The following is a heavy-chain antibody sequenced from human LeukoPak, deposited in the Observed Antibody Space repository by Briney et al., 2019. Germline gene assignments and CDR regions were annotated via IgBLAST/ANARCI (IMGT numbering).Heavy chain of an antibody. Sequence: SETLSLTCTVSGGSISSYYWSWIRQPPGKGLEWIGYIYYSGSTNYNPSLKSRVTISVDTSKNQFSLKLSSVTAADTAVYYCASIYDSSGHDAFDIWGQGTMVTVSS. CDR3: ASIYDSSGHDAFDI. D-gene: IGHD3-22*01. CDR2: IYYSGST. V-gene: IGHV4-59*12. J-gene: IGHJ3*02. CDR1: GGSISSYY.